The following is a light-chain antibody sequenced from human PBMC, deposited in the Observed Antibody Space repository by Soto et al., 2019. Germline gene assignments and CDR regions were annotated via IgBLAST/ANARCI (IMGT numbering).Light chain of an antibody. CDR1: QSISSW. Sequence: DIQMTQSPSTLSASLGDRVTITCRASQSISSWLAWYQQKPGKAPKLLIYAAPTLQSGAPSRYSGSGSGTEFALTISSLQPEDSATYYCQQLKSYPLTFGGGTKVDIK. V-gene: IGKV1-5*01. CDR2: AAP. CDR3: QQLKSYPLT. J-gene: IGKJ4*01.